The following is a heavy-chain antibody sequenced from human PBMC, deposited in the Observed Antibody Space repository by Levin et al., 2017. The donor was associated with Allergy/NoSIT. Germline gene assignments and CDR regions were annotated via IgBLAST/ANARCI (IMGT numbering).Heavy chain of an antibody. J-gene: IGHJ4*02. Sequence: PGESLKISCKASGYTFTNYWIAWARQRPGKGLEWMGIIYPGDSDTRYSPSFQGQVTISVDKSTSTAYLQWSSLKASDTAIYYCACPYYYAAGTFFYWGQGTLVTVSP. V-gene: IGHV5-51*01. CDR1: GYTFTNYW. CDR3: ACPYYYAAGTFFY. D-gene: IGHD3-10*01. CDR2: IYPGDSDT.